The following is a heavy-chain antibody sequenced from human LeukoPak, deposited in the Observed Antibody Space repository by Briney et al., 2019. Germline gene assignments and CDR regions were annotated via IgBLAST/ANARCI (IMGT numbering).Heavy chain of an antibody. Sequence: GGSLRLSCAASGFIFSSCSMNWVRQAPGEGLEWVSYINPSGSPTYYADSVKGRFIISRDIVKNSLDLQMNNLRDEDTAVYYCARAPNDYGGYTNDYWGQGTLVIVSS. D-gene: IGHD4-23*01. CDR3: ARAPNDYGGYTNDY. CDR2: INPSGSPT. CDR1: GFIFSSCS. J-gene: IGHJ4*02. V-gene: IGHV3-48*02.